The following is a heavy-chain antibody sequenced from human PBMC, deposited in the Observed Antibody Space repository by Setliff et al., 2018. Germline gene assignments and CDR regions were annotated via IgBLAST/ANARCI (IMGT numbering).Heavy chain of an antibody. D-gene: IGHD3-10*01. J-gene: IGHJ6*03. V-gene: IGHV4-61*02. CDR3: ARDNRARHYMDV. Sequence: PSETLSLTCSVSGESITSGTYSWSWIRQSGGKGLEWIGRISSSGSTTSNPSLKSRVTILLDMSSNQFSLNLSSVTAADTAVYYCARDNRARHYMDVWGKGTTVTVSS. CDR1: GESITSGTYS. CDR2: ISSSGST.